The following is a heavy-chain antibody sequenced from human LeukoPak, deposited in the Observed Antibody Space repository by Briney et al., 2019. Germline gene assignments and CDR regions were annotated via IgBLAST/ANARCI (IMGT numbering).Heavy chain of an antibody. V-gene: IGHV1-24*01. D-gene: IGHD1-14*01. J-gene: IGHJ4*02. CDR1: GYKFTDLS. CDR2: FDPEHNKI. CDR3: ATDLAPIDRGPFDY. Sequence: ASVKVSCKVSGYKFTDLSIHWVRQAPGKGLEWMGGFDPEHNKIIYAQNFRGRVTMSEDTSTDTAYMELSSLRSEDTAVYYCATDLAPIDRGPFDYWGQGTLVTVSS.